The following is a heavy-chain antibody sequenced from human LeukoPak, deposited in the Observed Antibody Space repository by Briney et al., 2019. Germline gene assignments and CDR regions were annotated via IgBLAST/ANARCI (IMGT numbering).Heavy chain of an antibody. J-gene: IGHJ4*02. D-gene: IGHD3-22*01. CDR3: ARPRYYYDSSGYSL. CDR2: IIPIFGTA. V-gene: IGHV1-69*13. CDR1: GGTFSSYA. Sequence: SVKVSCKASGGTFSSYAISWVRQAPGQGLEWMGGIIPIFGTANYAQKFQGRVTIAADESTSTAYMELSSLRSEDTAVYYCARPRYYYDSSGYSLWGQGTLVTVSS.